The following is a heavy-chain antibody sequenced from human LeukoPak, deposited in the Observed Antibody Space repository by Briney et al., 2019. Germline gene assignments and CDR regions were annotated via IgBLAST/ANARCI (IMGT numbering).Heavy chain of an antibody. CDR1: GYSISSGYY. CDR3: ARDSRQYDSSGYYLH. D-gene: IGHD3-22*01. Sequence: PSETLSLTCTVSGYSISSGYYWGWIRQPPGKGLEWIGSIYHSGSTYYNPSLKSRVTISVDTSKNQFSLKLSSVTAADTAVYYCARDSRQYDSSGYYLHWGQGTLVTVSS. CDR2: IYHSGST. V-gene: IGHV4-38-2*02. J-gene: IGHJ4*02.